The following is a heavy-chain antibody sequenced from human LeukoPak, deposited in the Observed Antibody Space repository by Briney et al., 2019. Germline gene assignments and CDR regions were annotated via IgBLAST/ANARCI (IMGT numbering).Heavy chain of an antibody. V-gene: IGHV3-48*03. CDR1: RFTFSSYE. D-gene: IGHD3-10*02. CDR2: ISSSGSTI. J-gene: IGHJ6*03. CDR3: AELGITMIGGV. Sequence: PGGSLRLSCAASRFTFSSYEMNWVRQAPGEGLELVSYISSSGSTIYYADSVKGRFTISRDNAKNSLYLQMNSLRAEDTAVYYCAELGITMIGGVWGKGPTVTISS.